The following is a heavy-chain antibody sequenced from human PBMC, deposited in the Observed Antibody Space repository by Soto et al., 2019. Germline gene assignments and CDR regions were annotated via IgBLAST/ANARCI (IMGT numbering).Heavy chain of an antibody. V-gene: IGHV4-30-2*01. CDR3: ARVHSSSWHGSFRFDP. CDR2: IYHSGST. CDR1: GGSISSGGYS. J-gene: IGHJ5*02. D-gene: IGHD6-13*01. Sequence: SETLSLTCAVSGGSISSGGYSWSWVRQPPGKGLEWIGYIYHSGSTYYNPSLKSRVTISVDRSKNQFSLKLSSVTAADTAVYYCARVHSSSWHGSFRFDPWGQGTLVTVSS.